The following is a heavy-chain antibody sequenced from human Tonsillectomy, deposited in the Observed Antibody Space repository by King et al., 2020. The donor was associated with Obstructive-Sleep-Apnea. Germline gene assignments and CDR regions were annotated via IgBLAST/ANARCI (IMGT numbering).Heavy chain of an antibody. CDR2: IWYDGSNK. CDR3: AKDLLLWFGSYYYGMDV. D-gene: IGHD3-10*01. Sequence: VQLVESGGGVVQPGRSLRLSCAASGFTFSSYGMHWVRQAPGKGLEWVAVIWYDGSNKYYADSVKGRFTISRDNSKNTLYLQRNSLRAEDTAVYYCAKDLLLWFGSYYYGMDVWGQGTTVTVSS. V-gene: IGHV3-33*06. CDR1: GFTFSSYG. J-gene: IGHJ6*02.